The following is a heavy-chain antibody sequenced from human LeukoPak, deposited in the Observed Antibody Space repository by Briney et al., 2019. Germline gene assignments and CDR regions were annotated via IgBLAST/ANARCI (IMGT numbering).Heavy chain of an antibody. J-gene: IGHJ4*02. CDR2: IIPIFGTA. Sequence: ASVKVSCKASGGTFSSYAISWVRQAPGQGLEWMGGIIPIFGTANYAQKFQGRVTITTDESTSTAYMELSSLRSEDTAVYYCARVPSRQYQLPYYFDYWGQGTLVTVSA. V-gene: IGHV1-69*05. CDR1: GGTFSSYA. CDR3: ARVPSRQYQLPYYFDY. D-gene: IGHD2-2*01.